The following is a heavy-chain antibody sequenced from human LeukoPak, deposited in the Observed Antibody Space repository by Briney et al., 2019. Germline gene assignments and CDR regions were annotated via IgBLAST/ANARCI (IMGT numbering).Heavy chain of an antibody. CDR1: GFTFSNYD. Sequence: GGSLRLSCAASGFTFSNYDMHWVRQAPGKGLEWVAVITYDGSNKFYADSAKGRFTISRDNSKNTLYLQMNSLRAEDTAVYYCAKDPGPLVADYWGQGTLVTVSS. CDR3: AKDPGPLVADY. J-gene: IGHJ4*02. CDR2: ITYDGSNK. V-gene: IGHV3-30*18. D-gene: IGHD2-15*01.